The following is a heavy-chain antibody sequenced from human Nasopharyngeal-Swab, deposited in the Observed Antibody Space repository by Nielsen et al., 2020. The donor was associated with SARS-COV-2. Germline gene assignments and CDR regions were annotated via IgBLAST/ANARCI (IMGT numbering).Heavy chain of an antibody. J-gene: IGHJ6*02. D-gene: IGHD3-3*01. CDR1: GYTFTGYY. CDR3: ARGRGITIFGVANWEKRATTDAPRMDV. Sequence: ASVQVSCKASGYTFTGYYMHWVRQAPGQGLEWMGWINPNSGGTNYAQKFQGWVTMTRDTSISTAYMELSRLRSDDTAVYYCARGRGITIFGVANWEKRATTDAPRMDVWGQGTTVTVSS. CDR2: INPNSGGT. V-gene: IGHV1-2*04.